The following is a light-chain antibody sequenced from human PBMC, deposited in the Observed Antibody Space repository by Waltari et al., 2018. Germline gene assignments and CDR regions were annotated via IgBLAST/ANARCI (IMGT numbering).Light chain of an antibody. V-gene: IGKV3-11*01. J-gene: IGKJ4*01. CDR1: QCVSSY. CDR2: DAS. Sequence: EIVLTHSPATLSLSPGERATLSRRASQCVSSYLAWYQQKSGQAPRLPIYDASNRATGIPARFSGGGSGTDFTLTISSLEPEDFAVYYCQQRSDWLLTFGGGTKVEIK. CDR3: QQRSDWLLT.